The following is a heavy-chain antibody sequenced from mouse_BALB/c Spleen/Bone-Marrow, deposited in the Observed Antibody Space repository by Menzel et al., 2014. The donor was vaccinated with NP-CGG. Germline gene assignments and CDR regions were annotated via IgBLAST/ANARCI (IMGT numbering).Heavy chain of an antibody. Sequence: QVQLQQSGPGLVAPSQSLSITCTVSEFSLTSYGVHWVRQPPGKGLEWLGVIWAGGSTNYNSALMSRLSISKDNSKSQVFLEMNSLQTDDTAMYYCARGGSSRAWFAYWGQGTLVTVSA. CDR2: IWAGGST. D-gene: IGHD1-1*01. CDR1: EFSLTSYG. CDR3: ARGGSSRAWFAY. J-gene: IGHJ3*01. V-gene: IGHV2-9*02.